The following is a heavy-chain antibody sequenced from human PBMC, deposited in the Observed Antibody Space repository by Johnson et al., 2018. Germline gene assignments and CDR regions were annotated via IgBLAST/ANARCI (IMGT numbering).Heavy chain of an antibody. CDR1: DGSISSGSYY. CDR2: IYTSGST. CDR3: AGDLIASHYYDSSGYRYYYMDV. Sequence: QVQLQESGPGLVKPSQTLSLTCTVSDGSISSGSYYWSWIRQPAGKGLEWIGRIYTSGSTNYNPSLKSRVTISVDTSKNQFSLKLSSVTAAVTAVYYCAGDLIASHYYDSSGYRYYYMDVWGKGTTVTVSS. J-gene: IGHJ6*03. D-gene: IGHD3-22*01. V-gene: IGHV4-61*02.